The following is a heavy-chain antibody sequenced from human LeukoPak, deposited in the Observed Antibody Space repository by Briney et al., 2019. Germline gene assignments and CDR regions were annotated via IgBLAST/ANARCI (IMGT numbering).Heavy chain of an antibody. CDR2: INPSGGST. V-gene: IGHV1-46*01. CDR3: ARDATTMVRGGKASLNY. Sequence: ASVKVSCKASGYTFTIYYMHWVRQAPGQGLGWMGIINPSGGSTSYAQKFQGRVTITRDTSTSTVYMELSSLRSEDTAVYYCARDATTMVRGGKASLNYWGQGTLVTVSS. J-gene: IGHJ4*02. D-gene: IGHD3-10*01. CDR1: GYTFTIYY.